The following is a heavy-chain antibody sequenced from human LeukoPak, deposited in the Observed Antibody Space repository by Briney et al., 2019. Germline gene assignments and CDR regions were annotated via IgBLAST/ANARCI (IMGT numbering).Heavy chain of an antibody. CDR1: GYSISSGYY. CDR3: AREVRWFGEPGDY. J-gene: IGHJ4*02. D-gene: IGHD3-10*01. Sequence: SETLSLTCTVSGYSISSGYYWGWIRQPPGKGLEWIGRIYHSGSTYYNPSLKSRVTISVDTSKNQFSLKLSSVTAADTAVYYCAREVRWFGEPGDYWGQGTLVTVSS. V-gene: IGHV4-38-2*02. CDR2: IYHSGST.